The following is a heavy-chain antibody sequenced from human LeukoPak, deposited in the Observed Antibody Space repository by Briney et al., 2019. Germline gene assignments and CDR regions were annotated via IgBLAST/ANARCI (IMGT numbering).Heavy chain of an antibody. D-gene: IGHD3-16*01. J-gene: IGHJ4*02. Sequence: SETLSLTCAVYGGSFSGYYWSWIRQPPGKGLELIGAINHSGSTNYNPSLKSRVTISVDTSKNQFSLKLSSVTAADTAVYYCARRRKYYDYVWGSYEDYWGQGTLVTVSS. CDR2: INHSGST. V-gene: IGHV4-34*01. CDR1: GGSFSGYY. CDR3: ARRRKYYDYVWGSYEDY.